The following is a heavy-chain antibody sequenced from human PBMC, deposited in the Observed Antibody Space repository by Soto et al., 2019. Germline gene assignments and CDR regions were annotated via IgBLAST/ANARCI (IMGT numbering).Heavy chain of an antibody. CDR2: ISYDGNTK. Sequence: QVRLVQSGGGVVQPGRSLRLSCAASGFIFNRYAMNWVRQAPGKGLEWMAVISYDGNTKYYADSVKGRFTISRDNSRNTLYMEMKSLRADDTAVYYCAREENGGEDGSYYFDLWGQGTPVTVSA. D-gene: IGHD2-21*01. V-gene: IGHV3-30-3*01. CDR3: AREENGGEDGSYYFDL. CDR1: GFIFNRYA. J-gene: IGHJ4*02.